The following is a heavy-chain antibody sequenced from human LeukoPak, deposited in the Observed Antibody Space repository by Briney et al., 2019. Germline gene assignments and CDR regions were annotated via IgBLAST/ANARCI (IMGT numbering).Heavy chain of an antibody. CDR3: AKDLEVRGPTIGWFDP. CDR1: GFTFSSYG. V-gene: IGHV3-30*18. D-gene: IGHD3-10*01. Sequence: GGSLRLSCAASGFTFSSYGMHWVRQAPGKGLEWVAVISYDGSNKYYADSVKGRFTISRDNSKNTLYLQMNSLRAEDTAAYYCAKDLEVRGPTIGWFDPWGQGTLVTVSS. J-gene: IGHJ5*02. CDR2: ISYDGSNK.